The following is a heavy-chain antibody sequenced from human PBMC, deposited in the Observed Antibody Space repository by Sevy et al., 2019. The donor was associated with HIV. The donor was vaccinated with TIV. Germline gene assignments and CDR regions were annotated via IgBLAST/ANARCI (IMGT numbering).Heavy chain of an antibody. D-gene: IGHD2-2*01. CDR2: FDPEDGET. Sequence: ASVKVSCKVSGYTLTELSTHWVRQAPGKGLEWMGGFDPEDGETIYAQKFQGRVTMTEDTSTDTAYMELSSLRSEDTAVYYCATHPDIVVVPAAPNRAYGMDVWGQGTTVTVSS. CDR1: GYTLTELS. J-gene: IGHJ6*02. V-gene: IGHV1-24*01. CDR3: ATHPDIVVVPAAPNRAYGMDV.